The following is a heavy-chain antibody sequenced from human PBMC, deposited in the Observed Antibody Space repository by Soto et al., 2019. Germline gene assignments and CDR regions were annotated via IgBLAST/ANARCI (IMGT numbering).Heavy chain of an antibody. V-gene: IGHV3-23*01. J-gene: IGHJ6*02. D-gene: IGHD4-4*01. Sequence: EVQLLESGGGLVQPGGSLRLSCAASGFTFSSYAMSWVRQAPGKGLEWVSAISGSGGSTYYADSVKGRFTISRDNSKNTLYLQMNSLRAEDTAVYYCANPANDYSNYDWCYYYYGMDVWGQGTTVTVSS. CDR2: ISGSGGST. CDR3: ANPANDYSNYDWCYYYYGMDV. CDR1: GFTFSSYA.